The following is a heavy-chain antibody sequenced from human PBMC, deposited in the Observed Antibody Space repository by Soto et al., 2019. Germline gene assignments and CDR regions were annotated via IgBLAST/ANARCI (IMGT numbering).Heavy chain of an antibody. V-gene: IGHV4-38-2*01. J-gene: IGHJ5*02. Sequence: PSETLSLTCAVSGYSISSGYYWGWIRQPPGKGLEWIGSIYHSGSTYYNPSLKSRVTISVDTSKNQFSLKLSSVTAADTAVYYCARGGGVLRFLEWSRPTNWFDPWGQGTLVTVS. CDR3: ARGGGVLRFLEWSRPTNWFDP. CDR2: IYHSGST. CDR1: GYSISSGYY. D-gene: IGHD3-3*01.